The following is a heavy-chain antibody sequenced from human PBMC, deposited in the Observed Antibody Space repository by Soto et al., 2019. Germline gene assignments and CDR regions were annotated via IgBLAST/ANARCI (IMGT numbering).Heavy chain of an antibody. J-gene: IGHJ6*02. V-gene: IGHV3-23*01. CDR1: GFTFSSYA. Sequence: EVQLLESGGGLVQPGGSLRLSCAASGFTFSSYAMSWVRQAPGKGLEWVSAISGSGGSTYYADSVKGRFTISRDNSKNTLYLQMNSLRAEDTAVYYCAKDHLPHPYDILTGYPLRIGYYGMDVWGQGTTVTVSS. CDR2: ISGSGGST. D-gene: IGHD3-9*01. CDR3: AKDHLPHPYDILTGYPLRIGYYGMDV.